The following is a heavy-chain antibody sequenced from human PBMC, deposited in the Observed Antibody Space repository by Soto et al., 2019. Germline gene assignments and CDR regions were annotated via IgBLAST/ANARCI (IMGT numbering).Heavy chain of an antibody. Sequence: ASVKVSCKASGYTFTSYDINWVRQATGQGLEWMGWMNPNSGNTGYAQKFQGRVTMTRNTSISTAYMELSSLRSEDTAVYYCARGVSGDWNYLRYYYYYGMDVWGQGTTVTVSS. D-gene: IGHD1-7*01. CDR2: MNPNSGNT. J-gene: IGHJ6*02. V-gene: IGHV1-8*01. CDR3: ARGVSGDWNYLRYYYYYGMDV. CDR1: GYTFTSYD.